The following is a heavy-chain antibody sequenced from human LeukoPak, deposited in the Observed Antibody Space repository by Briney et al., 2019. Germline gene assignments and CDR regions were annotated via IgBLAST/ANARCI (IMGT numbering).Heavy chain of an antibody. D-gene: IGHD2-21*02. Sequence: PSETLSLTCTVSGGSISYDYWSWIRQSPGKRLEWSGYIHYSGATNYSPSLKSRVTISVDTSKNQFSLKLSSVTAADTALYYCATLRGASTAVFDSWGQGALVTVSS. J-gene: IGHJ4*02. V-gene: IGHV4-59*08. CDR3: ATLRGASTAVFDS. CDR1: GGSISYDY. CDR2: IHYSGAT.